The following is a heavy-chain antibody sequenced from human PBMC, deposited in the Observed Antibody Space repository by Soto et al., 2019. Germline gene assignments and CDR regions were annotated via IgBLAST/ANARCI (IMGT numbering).Heavy chain of an antibody. D-gene: IGHD6-19*01. J-gene: IGHJ5*02. CDR3: ARADSSGWYRNWFDP. CDR2: GQYSGST. V-gene: IGHV4-61*01. CDR1: GGSVSSGSYY. Sequence: SETLSLTCTVSGGSVSSGSYYWSWIRQPPGKGLEWIGYGQYSGSTNYNPSLKSRVTISVDTSKNQFSLDLNSVTAADTAGYYCARADSSGWYRNWFDPWGQGTLVTVSS.